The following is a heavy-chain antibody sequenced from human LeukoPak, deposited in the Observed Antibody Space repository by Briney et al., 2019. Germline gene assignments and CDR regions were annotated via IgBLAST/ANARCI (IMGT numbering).Heavy chain of an antibody. CDR2: ISYDGNNK. V-gene: IGHV3-30*03. J-gene: IGHJ4*02. CDR3: ARDSRPGTVATYYPY. D-gene: IGHD4-17*01. CDR1: GFTFSSYG. Sequence: GGSQRLSCAASGFTFSSYGMHWVRQAPGKGLEWVALISYDGNNKDYADSVKGRFTISRDNSKNTLYLQMNSLKTEDTAVYYCARDSRPGTVATYYPYWGQGTLVTVSS.